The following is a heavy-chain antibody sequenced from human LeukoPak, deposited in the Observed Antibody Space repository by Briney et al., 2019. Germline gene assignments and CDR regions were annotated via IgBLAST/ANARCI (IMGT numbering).Heavy chain of an antibody. V-gene: IGHV4-59*12. CDR2: NSGST. D-gene: IGHD5-12*01. CDR3: ARVLRGVGYSAYYSDY. J-gene: IGHJ4*02. CDR1: GGSISSYY. Sequence: SETLSLTCTVSGGSISSYYWSWIRQPPGKGLEWIGYNSGSTNYNPSLKSRVTISVDTSKNQFSLKLSSVTAADTAVYYCARVLRGVGYSAYYSDYWGQGTLVTVSS.